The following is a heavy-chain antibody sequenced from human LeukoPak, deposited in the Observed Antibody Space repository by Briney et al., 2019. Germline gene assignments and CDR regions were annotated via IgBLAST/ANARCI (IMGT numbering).Heavy chain of an antibody. D-gene: IGHD3-16*02. Sequence: SETLSLTCTVSGGSIGSYYWSWIRQPPGKGLEWIGYIYYSGSTYYNPSLKSRVTISVDTSKNQFSLKLSSVTAADTAVYYCARDHDYVWGSYRYRVIDYWGQGTLVTVSS. CDR3: ARDHDYVWGSYRYRVIDY. CDR1: GGSIGSYY. CDR2: IYYSGST. V-gene: IGHV4-59*06. J-gene: IGHJ4*02.